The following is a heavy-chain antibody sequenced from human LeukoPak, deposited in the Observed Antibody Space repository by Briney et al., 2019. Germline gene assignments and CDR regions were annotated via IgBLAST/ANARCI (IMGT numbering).Heavy chain of an antibody. CDR1: GGSISSYY. Sequence: SETLSLTCTVSGGSISSYYWSWIRQPPGKGLEWIGYFYYSGSTDYNPSLKSRVTISVDTSNNQFSLRLTSVTAADTAVYYCARSVETFFGPWGQGTLVTVSS. CDR2: FYYSGST. V-gene: IGHV4-59*08. J-gene: IGHJ5*02. D-gene: IGHD5-24*01. CDR3: ARSVETFFGP.